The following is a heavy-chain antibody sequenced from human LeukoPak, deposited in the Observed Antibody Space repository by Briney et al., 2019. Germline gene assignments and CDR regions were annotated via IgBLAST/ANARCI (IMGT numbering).Heavy chain of an antibody. CDR2: MNPNSGNT. J-gene: IGHJ6*03. V-gene: IGHV1-8*01. CDR3: ARRVSGWFSAYYYYMDV. CDR1: GYTFTSYD. Sequence: GASVKVSCKASGYTFTSYDINWVRQATGQGLEWMGWMNPNSGNTGYAQKFQGRVTMTRNTSISTAYMELSSLRSEDTAVYYCARRVSGWFSAYYYYMDVWGKGTTVTISS. D-gene: IGHD6-19*01.